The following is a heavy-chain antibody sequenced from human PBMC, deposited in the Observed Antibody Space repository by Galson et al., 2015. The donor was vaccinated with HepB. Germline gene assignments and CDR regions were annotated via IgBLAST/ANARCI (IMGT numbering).Heavy chain of an antibody. CDR1: GGTFSSYA. D-gene: IGHD2-15*01. CDR2: IIPVLGTT. V-gene: IGHV1-69*13. CDR3: VRVGGKLGYCTGGSCSNWFDP. J-gene: IGHJ5*02. Sequence: VKVSCKASGGTFSSYAINWVRQAPGQGLEWMGGIIPVLGTTKYAQNFQDRVTITADESTSISYMEVSSLRSEDTAVYYCVRVGGKLGYCTGGSCSNWFDPWGQGTLVTVSS.